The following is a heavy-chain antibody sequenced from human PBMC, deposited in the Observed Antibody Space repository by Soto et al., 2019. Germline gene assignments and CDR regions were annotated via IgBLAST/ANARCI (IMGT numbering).Heavy chain of an antibody. Sequence: EVHLVESGGGLVQPGGSLTLSCAASGFTFSISWMNWVRQAPGKGLEWVANIKGDGSEKYYVDSVKGRFTISRDNAKNSLYLQMNSLRAGDTAVYYCAAGFPPDFWGQGTLVTVSS. V-gene: IGHV3-7*01. D-gene: IGHD2-21*01. CDR2: IKGDGSEK. J-gene: IGHJ4*02. CDR1: GFTFSISW. CDR3: AAGFPPDF.